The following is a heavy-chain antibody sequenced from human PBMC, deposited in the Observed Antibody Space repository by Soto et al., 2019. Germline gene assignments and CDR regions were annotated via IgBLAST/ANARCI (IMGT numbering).Heavy chain of an antibody. D-gene: IGHD5-12*01. CDR1: GFTVTINY. CDR3: HGYGH. Sequence: EVPVVESGGGLIQPGGSLRLSFAVSGFTVTINYMSWVRQAPGKGLEWVSVIYTGGTTFYADSVKGRFTISRDTSRNTLYLQMNSLRGEDTAVYYGHGYGHWGQGTLVTVSS. J-gene: IGHJ4*02. V-gene: IGHV3-53*01. CDR2: IYTGGTT.